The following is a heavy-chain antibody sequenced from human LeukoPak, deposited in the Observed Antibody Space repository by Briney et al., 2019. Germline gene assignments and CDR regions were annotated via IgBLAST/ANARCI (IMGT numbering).Heavy chain of an antibody. D-gene: IGHD2-2*01. CDR3: AKAEYQLENFDY. V-gene: IGHV1-18*01. Sequence: ASVKVSCKASGYTFTSYGISWVRQAPGQGLEWMGWISAYNGNTNYAQKLQGRVTMTTDTSTSTAYMELRSLRSDDTAVYYCAKAEYQLENFDYWGQGTLVTVSS. CDR1: GYTFTSYG. CDR2: ISAYNGNT. J-gene: IGHJ4*02.